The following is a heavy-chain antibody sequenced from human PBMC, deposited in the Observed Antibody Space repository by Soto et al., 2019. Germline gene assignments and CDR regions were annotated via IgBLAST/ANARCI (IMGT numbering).Heavy chain of an antibody. D-gene: IGHD3-22*01. CDR2: VYPCDGNR. CDR1: GYSFSFYG. J-gene: IGHJ4*02. CDR3: ARDRLRGYDSSGFYS. Sequence: ASVKVSCKASGYSFSFYGINWVRQAPGQVLEWMGWVYPCDGNRNFAQKFEDRVTMTTASSTNTVFLELRSLKSDDTAIYYCARDRLRGYDSSGFYSWGQGTMVTVSS. V-gene: IGHV1-18*01.